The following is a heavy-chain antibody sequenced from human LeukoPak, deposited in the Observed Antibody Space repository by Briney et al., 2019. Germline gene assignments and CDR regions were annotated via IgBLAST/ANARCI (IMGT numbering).Heavy chain of an antibody. CDR1: GYTFTSYG. J-gene: IGHJ3*02. V-gene: IGHV1-18*01. CDR3: ARGYCGGACYSSNDAFDI. Sequence: ASVKVSCKASGYTFTSYGISWVRQAPGQGLEWMGWISAYNGNTNYAQKLQGRVTMTTDTSTSTAYMELRSLRSDDTAVYYCARGYCGGACYSSNDAFDIWGQGAMVTVSS. D-gene: IGHD2-21*02. CDR2: ISAYNGNT.